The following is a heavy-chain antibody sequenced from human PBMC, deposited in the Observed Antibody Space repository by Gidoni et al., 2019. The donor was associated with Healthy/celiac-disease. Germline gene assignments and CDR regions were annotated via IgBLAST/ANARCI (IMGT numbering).Heavy chain of an antibody. CDR3: ARLAPPYYDFWSGYYTGAYFDY. Sequence: QVQLVQSGAEVKKPGASVKVSCKASGYTFTSYYMHWVRQAPGQGLEWMGIINPSGGSTSYAQKFQGRVTMTRDTSTSTVYMELSSLRSEDTAVYYCARLAPPYYDFWSGYYTGAYFDYWGQGTLVTVSS. CDR2: INPSGGST. CDR1: GYTFTSYY. V-gene: IGHV1-46*01. D-gene: IGHD3-3*01. J-gene: IGHJ4*02.